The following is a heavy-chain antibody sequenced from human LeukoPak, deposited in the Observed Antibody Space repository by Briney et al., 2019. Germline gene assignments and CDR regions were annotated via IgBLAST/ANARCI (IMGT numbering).Heavy chain of an antibody. V-gene: IGHV4-34*01. D-gene: IGHD2-15*01. J-gene: IGHJ4*02. CDR1: GGSFSGYY. Sequence: SETLSLTCAVYGGSFSGYYWSWIRQPPGKGLEWIGEINHSGSTNYNPSLKSRVTISVDTSKNQFSLKLSSVTAADTAVYYCARGSAVVPPGYWGQGTLVTVSS. CDR2: INHSGST. CDR3: ARGSAVVPPGY.